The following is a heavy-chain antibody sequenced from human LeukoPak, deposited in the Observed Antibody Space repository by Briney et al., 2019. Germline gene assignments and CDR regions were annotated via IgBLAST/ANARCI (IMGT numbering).Heavy chain of an antibody. V-gene: IGHV4-34*01. D-gene: IGHD6-19*01. J-gene: IGHJ3*02. CDR1: NGFFSGYY. Sequence: SETLSLTCGIYNGFFSGYYWSWIRQSPGKGLEWIGEVNHSGSTNYNPSLKSRVIISRDTSNNQFSLELSSVTAADTAVYYCARVAVALNLDIWGQGTMVTVSS. CDR3: ARVAVALNLDI. CDR2: VNHSGST.